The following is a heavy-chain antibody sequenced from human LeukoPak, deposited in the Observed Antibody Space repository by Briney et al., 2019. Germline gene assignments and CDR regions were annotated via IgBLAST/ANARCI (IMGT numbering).Heavy chain of an antibody. CDR2: ISPYHGNT. D-gene: IGHD1-14*01. Sequence: ASVRLSCKASGYTFLSFGMNWVRQAPGGGLEWMGWISPYHGNTNFAQSFKDRATMSTDTSASIAYMELKSLTSDDTAVYFCARDSEPRRYFHYCMDVWGKGTTVSISS. CDR3: ARDSEPRRYFHYCMDV. V-gene: IGHV1-18*01. CDR1: GYTFLSFG. J-gene: IGHJ6*03.